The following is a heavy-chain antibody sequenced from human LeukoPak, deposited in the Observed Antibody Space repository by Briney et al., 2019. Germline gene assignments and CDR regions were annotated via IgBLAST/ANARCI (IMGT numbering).Heavy chain of an antibody. CDR3: ARVSSCSWYVEN. Sequence: PGGSLRLSCAASGFTVSSNYMSWVRQAPGKGLEWVSVIYSGSSTYYADSVKGRFTISRDNSKNTLYLQMNSLRAEDTAVYYCARVSSCSWYVENWGQGTLVTVSS. J-gene: IGHJ4*02. D-gene: IGHD6-13*01. V-gene: IGHV3-53*01. CDR1: GFTVSSNY. CDR2: IYSGSST.